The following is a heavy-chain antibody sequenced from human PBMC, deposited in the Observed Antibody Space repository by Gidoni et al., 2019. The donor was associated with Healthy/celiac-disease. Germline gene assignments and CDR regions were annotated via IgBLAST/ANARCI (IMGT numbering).Heavy chain of an antibody. CDR1: GYTFTGYY. CDR3: ARDSPDHYYYYYMDV. J-gene: IGHJ6*03. CDR2: IKPNSGGT. Sequence: QVQLVQSGAEVKKPGASVKVSCKASGYTFTGYYMHWVRQAPGQGLEWMGWIKPNSGGTNYAQKFQGRVTMTRDTSISTAYMELSRLRSDDTAVYYCARDSPDHYYYYYMDVWGKGTTVTVSS. V-gene: IGHV1-2*02.